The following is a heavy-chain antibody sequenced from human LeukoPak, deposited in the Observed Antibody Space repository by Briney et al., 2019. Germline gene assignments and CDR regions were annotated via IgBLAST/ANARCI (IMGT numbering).Heavy chain of an antibody. D-gene: IGHD3/OR15-3a*01. CDR1: GFTLSDYY. CDR3: ARRRDFIDY. Sequence: GSLRLSCAASGFTLSDYYMSWIRQAPGKGLEWVSYSSSSGSTIYYADSVKGRFAISRDDAKNSLYLQMNSLRAEDTAVYYCARRRDFIDYWGQGTLVTVSS. V-gene: IGHV3-11*01. J-gene: IGHJ4*02. CDR2: SSSSGSTI.